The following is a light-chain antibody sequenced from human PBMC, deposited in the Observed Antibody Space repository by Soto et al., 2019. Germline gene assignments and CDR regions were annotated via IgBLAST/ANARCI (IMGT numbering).Light chain of an antibody. Sequence: DIHMTQSPSSLSASVLDIVTITFLASQGISTYLNWYQQKPGKAPKLLIYAASSLQSGVPSRFSGSGSETDFTLTISSLQPEDFATYSCQQSYSTTWTFGQGTKVDIK. CDR2: AAS. J-gene: IGKJ1*01. CDR1: QGISTY. CDR3: QQSYSTTWT. V-gene: IGKV1-39*01.